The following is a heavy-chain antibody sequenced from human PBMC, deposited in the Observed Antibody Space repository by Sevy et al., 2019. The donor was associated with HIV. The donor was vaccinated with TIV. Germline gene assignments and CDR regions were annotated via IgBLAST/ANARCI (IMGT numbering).Heavy chain of an antibody. D-gene: IGHD1-26*01. CDR3: AGDGGYSIKWYPLY. J-gene: IGHJ4*01. CDR2: ISYEGTET. Sequence: GWSLRLSCAASGFAFSTHAMHWVRQAPGKGLEWVAVISYEGTETFYAASVEGRFTISRDNSKNMLSLQINSLKPEDTAVYYCAGDGGYSIKWYPLYWGHGTLVTVSS. CDR1: GFAFSTHA. V-gene: IGHV3-30-3*01.